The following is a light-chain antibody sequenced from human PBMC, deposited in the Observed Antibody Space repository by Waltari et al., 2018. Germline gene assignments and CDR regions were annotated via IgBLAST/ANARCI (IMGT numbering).Light chain of an antibody. CDR3: QVWDSSSDSWV. CDR2: DDS. Sequence: SYVLTQPPSVSVAPGQTARISCGVNDIGSKSVHWCQQRPGQAPVLVVHDDSDRPSGIPERISGSNSGNTATLTISRVEAGDEADYYCQVWDSSSDSWVFGGGTKLTAL. J-gene: IGLJ3*02. CDR1: DIGSKS. V-gene: IGLV3-21*02.